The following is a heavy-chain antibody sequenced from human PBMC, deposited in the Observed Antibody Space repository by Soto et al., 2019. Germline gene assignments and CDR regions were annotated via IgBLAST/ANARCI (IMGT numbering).Heavy chain of an antibody. Sequence: QVQLVQSGAEVKKPGASLKVSCKASGYTFTSYAMHWVRQAPGQRLEWMGWINAGNGNTKDSQMFQGRVTITRDTSASIAYLELNSLRSEESAVYYCARQWPYCYGSGSYHTLEYWGQGSLVTVCS. J-gene: IGHJ4*02. CDR3: ARQWPYCYGSGSYHTLEY. CDR2: INAGNGNT. V-gene: IGHV1-3*01. D-gene: IGHD3-10*01. CDR1: GYTFTSYA.